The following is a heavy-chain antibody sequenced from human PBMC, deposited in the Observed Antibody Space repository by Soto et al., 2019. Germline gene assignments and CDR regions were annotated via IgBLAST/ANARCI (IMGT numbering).Heavy chain of an antibody. V-gene: IGHV3-30-3*01. Sequence: QPGGSLRLSCAASGFTFSSYAMHWVRQAPGKGLEWVAVISYDGSNKYYADSVKGRFTISRDNSKNTLYLQMNSLRAEDTAVYYCAKTKDYYYSSGFGYYWGQGTLVTVSS. D-gene: IGHD3-22*01. CDR2: ISYDGSNK. CDR3: AKTKDYYYSSGFGYY. CDR1: GFTFSSYA. J-gene: IGHJ4*02.